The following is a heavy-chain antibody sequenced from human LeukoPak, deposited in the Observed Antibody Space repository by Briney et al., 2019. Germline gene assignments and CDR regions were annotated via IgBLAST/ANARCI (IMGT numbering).Heavy chain of an antibody. V-gene: IGHV4-59*12. CDR3: ARDSGSYSY. CDR1: GGSISSYY. J-gene: IGHJ4*02. CDR2: IYYSGST. D-gene: IGHD1-26*01. Sequence: SETLSLTCTVSGGSISSYYWSWIRQPPGKGLEWIGYIYYSGSTYYNPSLKSRVTISVDTSKNQFSLKLSSVTAADTAVYYCARDSGSYSYWGQGTLVTVSS.